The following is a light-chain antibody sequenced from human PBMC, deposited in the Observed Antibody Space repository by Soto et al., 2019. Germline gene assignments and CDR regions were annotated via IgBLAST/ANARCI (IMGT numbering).Light chain of an antibody. CDR1: SSSIASNY. CDR2: EDN. Sequence: NFMLTQPHSVSESPGKTVTISCTRSSSSIASNYVQWYQQRPGSAPTTVIYEDNQRPSGVPDRFSGSIDSSSNSASLTISGLKTEDEADYYCQSYDSNQGVVFGGGTKLTVL. CDR3: QSYDSNQGVV. J-gene: IGLJ2*01. V-gene: IGLV6-57*03.